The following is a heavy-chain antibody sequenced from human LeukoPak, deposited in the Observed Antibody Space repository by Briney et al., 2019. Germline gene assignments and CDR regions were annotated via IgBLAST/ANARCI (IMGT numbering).Heavy chain of an antibody. V-gene: IGHV3-11*01. Sequence: GGSLRLSCAASGFTFSNYYMSWIRQAPGKGLEWISYISSSATNIQYADSVKGRFTISRDNAKNSLYLQMNSLRAGDTAFYYCARDLTTVTSFDFGGQGTLVTVSS. CDR3: ARDLTTVTSFDF. J-gene: IGHJ4*02. D-gene: IGHD4-17*01. CDR1: GFTFSNYY. CDR2: ISSSATNI.